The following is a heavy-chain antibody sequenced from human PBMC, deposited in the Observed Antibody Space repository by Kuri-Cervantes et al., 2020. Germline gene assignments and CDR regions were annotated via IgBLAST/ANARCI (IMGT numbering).Heavy chain of an antibody. D-gene: IGHD4-17*01. CDR2: ISAYNGDT. CDR1: GYAFTSYG. J-gene: IGHJ3*02. V-gene: IGHV1-18*01. CDR3: ARDTVTTFSDAFDI. Sequence: ASVKVSCKASGYAFTSYGISWVRQAPGQGLEWMGWISAYNGDTNYAQKLQGRVTMTTDTSTSTAYMELSRLKSDDTAVYYCARDTVTTFSDAFDIWGQGTVVTVSS.